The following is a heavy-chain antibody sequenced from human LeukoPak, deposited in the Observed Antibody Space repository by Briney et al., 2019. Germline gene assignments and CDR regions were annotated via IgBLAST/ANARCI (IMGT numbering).Heavy chain of an antibody. V-gene: IGHV4-59*01. Sequence: SETLSLTCTVSGGSISSYYWSWIRQPPGKGLEWIGYIYYSGSTNYNPSLKSRVTISVDTSKNQFSLKLSPVTAADTAVYYCARRPRRADNGSGSYYFDYWGQGTLVTVSS. D-gene: IGHD3-10*01. CDR3: ARRPRRADNGSGSYYFDY. CDR2: IYYSGST. J-gene: IGHJ4*02. CDR1: GGSISSYY.